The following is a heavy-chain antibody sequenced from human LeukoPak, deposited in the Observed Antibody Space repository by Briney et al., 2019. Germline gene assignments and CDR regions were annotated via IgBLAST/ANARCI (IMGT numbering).Heavy chain of an antibody. J-gene: IGHJ4*02. D-gene: IGHD2-2*01. V-gene: IGHV4-30-2*01. CDR1: GGSISSGGYY. CDR3: ARDLGYCSSSSCRYFDN. Sequence: SETLSLTCTVSGGSISSGGYYWSWIRRPPGKGLEWIGYIYHSGSTYYNPSLKSRVTISVDRSKNQFSLKLSSVTAADTAVYYCARDLGYCSSSSCRYFDNWGQGTLVTVSS. CDR2: IYHSGST.